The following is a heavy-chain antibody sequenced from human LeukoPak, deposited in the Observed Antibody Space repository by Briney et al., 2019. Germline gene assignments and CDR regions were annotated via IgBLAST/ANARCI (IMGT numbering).Heavy chain of an antibody. D-gene: IGHD4-11*01. CDR2: VFSDGSNQ. J-gene: IGHJ4*02. CDR1: RFLFSHFG. Sequence: GGSLRLSCAASRFLFSHFGMHWVRQAPGKGLEWVAVVFSDGSNQYYADSVKGRFTVSRDNSQNMVYLQMNSLRPDDTALYYCAKDAERGFDYSNSLEKWGPGTLVTVSS. CDR3: AKDAERGFDYSNSLEK. V-gene: IGHV3-33*06.